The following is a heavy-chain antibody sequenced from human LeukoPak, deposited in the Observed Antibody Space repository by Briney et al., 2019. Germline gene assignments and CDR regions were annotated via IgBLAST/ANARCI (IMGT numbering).Heavy chain of an antibody. J-gene: IGHJ4*02. CDR1: GINFSTQS. CDR2: LSSSGATT. CDR3: ATYGSGTNYRKGFDY. V-gene: IGHV3-23*01. D-gene: IGHD3-10*01. Sequence: GSPKLSCGTSGINFSTQSNSWVRQAPGKGLELVSRLSSSGATTYYADSVKGRFTISRDNSKNMLYLQMNSLRAEGTAVYYCATYGSGTNYRKGFDYWGQGTLVTVSS.